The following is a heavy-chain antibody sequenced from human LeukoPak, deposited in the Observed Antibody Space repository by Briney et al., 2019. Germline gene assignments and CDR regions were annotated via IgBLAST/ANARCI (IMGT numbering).Heavy chain of an antibody. CDR1: GFTVSSNY. CDR3: VRDLGGRSGH. Sequence: GGSLRLSCAASGFTVSSNYMSWVRQAPGKGLEWVSVIYRDGSTYYADSVKGRSTIFRDNAKNTLYLQMNSLRAEDTAVYYCVRDLGGRSGHWGQGTLVTVSS. CDR2: IYRDGST. D-gene: IGHD1-26*01. J-gene: IGHJ4*02. V-gene: IGHV3-53*01.